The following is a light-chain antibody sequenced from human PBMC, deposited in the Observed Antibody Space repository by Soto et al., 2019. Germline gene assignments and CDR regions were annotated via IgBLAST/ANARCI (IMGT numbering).Light chain of an antibody. J-gene: IGKJ4*01. CDR2: WAS. V-gene: IGKV4-1*01. CDR1: QSVLYSSNNKNY. CDR3: QQYYSTPELT. Sequence: DIVMTQSPDSLAVSLGERATINCKSSQSVLYSSNNKNYLXXYQQKPGQPPKLLIYWASTRESGVPDRFSGSGSGTDFTLTISSLQAEDVAVYYCQQYYSTPELTFGGGTKVEIK.